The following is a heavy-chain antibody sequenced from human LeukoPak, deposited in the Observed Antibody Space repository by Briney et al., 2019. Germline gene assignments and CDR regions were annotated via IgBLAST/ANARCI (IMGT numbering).Heavy chain of an antibody. Sequence: GGSLRLSCAASGFTFSSYSMNWVRQAPGKGLEWVSSISSSSSYIYYADSVKGRFTISRDDAKNSLYLQMNSLRAEDTAVYYCARSTVVGTYYYYYYMDVWGKGTTVTVSS. J-gene: IGHJ6*03. CDR1: GFTFSSYS. CDR3: ARSTVVGTYYYYYYMDV. CDR2: ISSSSSYI. D-gene: IGHD2-21*02. V-gene: IGHV3-21*01.